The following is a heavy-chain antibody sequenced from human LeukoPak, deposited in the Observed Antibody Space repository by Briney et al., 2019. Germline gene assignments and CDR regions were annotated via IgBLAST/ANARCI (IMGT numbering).Heavy chain of an antibody. D-gene: IGHD6-13*01. J-gene: IGHJ6*03. CDR3: ARSNTRYSSSWYYYYYYMDV. CDR2: IYYSGST. V-gene: IGHV4-59*01. CDR1: GVSISSYY. Sequence: PSETLSLTCTVSGVSISSYYWSWIRQPPGKGLEWIGYIYYSGSTNYNPSLKSRVTISVDTSKNQFSLKLSSVTAADTAVYYCARSNTRYSSSWYYYYYYMDVWGKGTTVTVSS.